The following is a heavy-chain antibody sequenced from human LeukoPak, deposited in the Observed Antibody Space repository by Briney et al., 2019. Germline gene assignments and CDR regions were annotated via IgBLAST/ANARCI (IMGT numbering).Heavy chain of an antibody. CDR2: IYHSGST. CDR3: ARRRSHDAFDI. CDR1: GYSISSCYY. V-gene: IGHV4-38-2*01. J-gene: IGHJ3*02. Sequence: SETLSLTCAVSGYSISSCYYWGFIRQPPGKGLEWIGSIYHSGSTYYNPSLKSRVTISVDTSKNQFALKLSSVTAADTAVYYCARRRSHDAFDIWVQGTMVTVSS.